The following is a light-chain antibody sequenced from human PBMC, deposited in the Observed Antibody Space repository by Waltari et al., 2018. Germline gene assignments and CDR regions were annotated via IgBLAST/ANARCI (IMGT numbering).Light chain of an antibody. CDR1: KSVFYNATNKNY. CDR3: QLYYSNPPFFT. V-gene: IGKV4-1*01. Sequence: IVMTQSPDSLAVSLGERATIRCKSSKSVFYNATNKNYLTWYQQKPGQPPKVLIYWASTRDSGVPDRFSGSGSGTDFTLTISGLQAEDVAVYYCQLYYSNPPFFTFGPGTKVDIK. J-gene: IGKJ3*01. CDR2: WAS.